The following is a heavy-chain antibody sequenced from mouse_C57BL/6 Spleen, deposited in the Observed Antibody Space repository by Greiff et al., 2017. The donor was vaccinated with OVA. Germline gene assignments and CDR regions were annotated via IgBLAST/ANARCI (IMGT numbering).Heavy chain of an antibody. J-gene: IGHJ2*01. V-gene: IGHV3-6*01. Sequence: EVQLVESGPGLVKPSQSLSLTCSVTGYSITSGYYWNWIRQFSGNKLEWMGYISYDGSNNYNPSLKNRTSITRDTSKNQFFLMLNSATTEDTATFYCSRDEGSNFYFDYWGQGTTLTVSS. CDR3: SRDEGSNFYFDY. CDR1: GYSITSGYY. D-gene: IGHD2-5*01. CDR2: ISYDGSN.